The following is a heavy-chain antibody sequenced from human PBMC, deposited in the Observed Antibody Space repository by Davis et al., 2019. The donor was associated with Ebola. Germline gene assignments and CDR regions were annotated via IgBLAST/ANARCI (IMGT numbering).Heavy chain of an antibody. CDR1: GGSISSSSYY. V-gene: IGHV4-39*01. CDR3: ARQSGYAGSDY. Sequence: PGGSLRLSCTVSGGSISSSSYYWGWIRQPPGKGLEWIGSIYYSGSTYYHPSLNSRVTISVDTSKNPFSLKLSSVPAADTAVYYCARQSGYAGSDYWGQGTLVTVSP. J-gene: IGHJ4*02. CDR2: IYYSGST. D-gene: IGHD5-12*01.